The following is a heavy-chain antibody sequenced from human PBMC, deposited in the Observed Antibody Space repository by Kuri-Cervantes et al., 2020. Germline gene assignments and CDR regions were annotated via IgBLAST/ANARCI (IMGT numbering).Heavy chain of an antibody. V-gene: IGHV5-51*01. Sequence: GGSLRLSCKGSGYSFTTYWIGWVRQMPGKGLEWMGIIYPGDSDTRYSPSFQGQVTISADKSISTAYLQWSSLKASDTAMYYCARHGDKMIVGNIWGQGTMVTVSS. D-gene: IGHD3-22*01. J-gene: IGHJ3*02. CDR2: IYPGDSDT. CDR1: GYSFTTYW. CDR3: ARHGDKMIVGNI.